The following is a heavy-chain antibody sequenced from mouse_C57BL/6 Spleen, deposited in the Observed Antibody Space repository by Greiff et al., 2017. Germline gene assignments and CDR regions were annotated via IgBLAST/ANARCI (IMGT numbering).Heavy chain of an antibody. V-gene: IGHV1-59*01. CDR3: ARLSLVYGSSPFAY. D-gene: IGHD1-1*01. CDR1: GYTFTSYW. J-gene: IGHJ3*01. CDR2: IDPSDSYT. Sequence: QVQLQQPGAELVRPGTSVKLSCKASGYTFTSYWMHWVKQRPAQGLEWIGVIDPSDSYTNYNQKFKGKATLTVDTSSSTAYMQLSSLTSEDSAVYDCARLSLVYGSSPFAYWGQGTLVTVSA.